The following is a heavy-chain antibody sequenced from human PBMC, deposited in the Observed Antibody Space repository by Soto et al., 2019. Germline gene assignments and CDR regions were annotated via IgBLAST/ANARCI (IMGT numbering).Heavy chain of an antibody. V-gene: IGHV3-23*01. CDR1: GFTFSSYA. J-gene: IGHJ3*02. D-gene: IGHD3-16*01. Sequence: GGSLRLSCAASGFTFSSYAMSWVRQAPGKGLEWVSAISGSGGSTYYADSVKGRFTISRDNSKNTLYLQMNSLRAEDTDVYCCAKCPTVGGGNAFDIWGQGTMVTVSS. CDR3: AKCPTVGGGNAFDI. CDR2: ISGSGGST.